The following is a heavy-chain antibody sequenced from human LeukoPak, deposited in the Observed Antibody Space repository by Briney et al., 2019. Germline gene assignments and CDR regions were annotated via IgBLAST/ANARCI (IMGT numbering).Heavy chain of an antibody. Sequence: GASVKVSCKASGYTFTSYYMHWVRQAPGQGLEWMGMINPSGGSTSYAQKFQGRVTMTRDTSTSTVYMELSSLRSEDTAVYYCARGSRFGGYDTVDWFDPWGQGTLVTVSS. J-gene: IGHJ5*02. CDR3: ARGSRFGGYDTVDWFDP. D-gene: IGHD5-12*01. CDR2: INPSGGST. CDR1: GYTFTSYY. V-gene: IGHV1-46*01.